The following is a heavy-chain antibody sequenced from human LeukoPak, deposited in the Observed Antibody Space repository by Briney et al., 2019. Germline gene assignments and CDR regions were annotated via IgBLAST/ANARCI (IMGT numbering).Heavy chain of an antibody. Sequence: GGSLRLSCAASGFTFSSYSMNWVRQAPGKGLEWVSSISSSSSYISYADSVKGRFTISRDNAKNSLYLQMNSLRAEDTAVYYCARDQGCSSTSCYLYYYYYGMDVWGQGTTVTVSS. CDR2: ISSSSSYI. D-gene: IGHD2-2*01. V-gene: IGHV3-21*01. CDR3: ARDQGCSSTSCYLYYYYYGMDV. CDR1: GFTFSSYS. J-gene: IGHJ6*02.